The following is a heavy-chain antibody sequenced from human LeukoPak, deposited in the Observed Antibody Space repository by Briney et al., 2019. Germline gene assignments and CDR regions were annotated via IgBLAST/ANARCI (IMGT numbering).Heavy chain of an antibody. J-gene: IGHJ4*02. D-gene: IGHD4-17*01. CDR1: GFTFSSYG. V-gene: IGHV3-33*01. Sequence: GGSLRLSCAASGFTFSSYGMHWVRQAPGKGQEWVAVIWYDGSNKYYADSVKGRFTISRDNSKNTLYLQMNSLRAEDTAVYYCARDYGVAFDYRGQGTLVTVSS. CDR2: IWYDGSNK. CDR3: ARDYGVAFDY.